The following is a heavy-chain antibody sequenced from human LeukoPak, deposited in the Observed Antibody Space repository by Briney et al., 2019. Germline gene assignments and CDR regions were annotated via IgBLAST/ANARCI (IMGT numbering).Heavy chain of an antibody. CDR2: ISSGGAYT. CDR1: GFIFSSYG. D-gene: IGHD1-1*01. J-gene: IGHJ6*03. CDR3: ARGPPRGKYYYMDV. Sequence: PGGSLRLSCTGSGFIFSSYGLFWVRQAPGKGLEWVSAISSGGAYTYYADSVKGRFTISRDNAKNSLYLQMNSLTAGDTAVYYCARGPPRGKYYYMDVWGKGTTVTVSS. V-gene: IGHV3-21*01.